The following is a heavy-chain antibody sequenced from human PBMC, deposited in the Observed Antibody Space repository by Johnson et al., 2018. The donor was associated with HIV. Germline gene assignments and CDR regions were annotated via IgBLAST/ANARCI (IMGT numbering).Heavy chain of an antibody. V-gene: IGHV3-66*02. Sequence: VQLVESGGGLVQPGGSLRLSCAASGFTVSSNYMSWVRQAPGKGLEWVSVVYRGGSTYYADSVKGRFTVSRDNSKNTLYLQMNSLRVEDTAIYYCARVLGTSDAFDIWGQGTMVTVSS. CDR1: GFTVSSNY. J-gene: IGHJ3*02. CDR3: ARVLGTSDAFDI. CDR2: VYRGGST. D-gene: IGHD4/OR15-4a*01.